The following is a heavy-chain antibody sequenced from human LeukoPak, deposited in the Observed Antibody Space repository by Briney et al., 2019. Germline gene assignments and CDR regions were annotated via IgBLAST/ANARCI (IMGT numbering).Heavy chain of an antibody. Sequence: GGSLRLSCAASGFTFSSYGMHWVRQAPGKGLGWVAFIRYDGSNKYYADSVKGRFTISRDNSKNTLYLQMNSLRAEDTAVYYCAKDRYNDILTGYIDYWGQGTLVTVSS. V-gene: IGHV3-30*02. CDR1: GFTFSSYG. CDR3: AKDRYNDILTGYIDY. D-gene: IGHD3-9*01. CDR2: IRYDGSNK. J-gene: IGHJ4*02.